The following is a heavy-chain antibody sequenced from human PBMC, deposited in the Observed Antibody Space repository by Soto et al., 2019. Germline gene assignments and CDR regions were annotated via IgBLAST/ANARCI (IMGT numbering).Heavy chain of an antibody. CDR3: ARDFTKSSSWPYYFDY. CDR1: GYTFTTYG. D-gene: IGHD6-13*01. J-gene: IGHJ4*02. V-gene: IGHV1-18*01. Sequence: QVQLVQSGAEVKKPGASVKVSCKASGYTFTTYGLSWVRQAPGQGLEWMGWISAYSGSTKFAQKLQGRVTMTTDTSTTTAYMELRSLTSDDTVVYYCARDFTKSSSWPYYFDYWGQGTLVTVSS. CDR2: ISAYSGST.